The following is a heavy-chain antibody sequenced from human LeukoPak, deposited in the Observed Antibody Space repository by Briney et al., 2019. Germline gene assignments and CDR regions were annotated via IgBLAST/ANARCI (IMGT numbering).Heavy chain of an antibody. CDR2: IKNKTDGGTT. J-gene: IGHJ4*02. CDR3: TTDYPPVSGSHDVNY. D-gene: IGHD1-26*01. Sequence: GGSLRLSCAASGFTFSNAWMSWVRQAPGKGLEWVGRIKNKTDGGTTDYAAPVKGRFTISRDDSKNTLYLQMNSLKTEDTAVYYCTTDYPPVSGSHDVNYWGQGTLVTVSS. CDR1: GFTFSNAW. V-gene: IGHV3-15*01.